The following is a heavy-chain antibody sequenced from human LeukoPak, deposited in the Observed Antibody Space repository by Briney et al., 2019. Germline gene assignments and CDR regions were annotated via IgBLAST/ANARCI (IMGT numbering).Heavy chain of an antibody. D-gene: IGHD5-18*01. J-gene: IGHJ4*02. Sequence: GRSLRLSCAASGFTFSSYGMHWVRQAPGKGLEWVAVISYDGSNKYYADSVKGRFTISRDNSKNTLYLQMNSLRAEDTAVYYCAKVDTAMVTRGGYFDYWGQGTLVTVSS. CDR1: GFTFSSYG. V-gene: IGHV3-30*18. CDR3: AKVDTAMVTRGGYFDY. CDR2: ISYDGSNK.